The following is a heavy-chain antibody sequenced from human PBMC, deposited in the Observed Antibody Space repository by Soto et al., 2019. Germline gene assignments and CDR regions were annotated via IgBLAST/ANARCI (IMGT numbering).Heavy chain of an antibody. CDR3: ARGDYASFDY. CDR2: IYYTGST. J-gene: IGHJ4*02. D-gene: IGHD4-17*01. V-gene: IGHV4-59*11. Sequence: SETLSLTCTVSGGSINNHYWSWIRQPPGKGLEWIGYIYYTGSTNYNPSLKSRVTISVDTSKNQFSLKLSSVTAADTAVYYCARGDYASFDYWGQGTLVTVSS. CDR1: GGSINNHY.